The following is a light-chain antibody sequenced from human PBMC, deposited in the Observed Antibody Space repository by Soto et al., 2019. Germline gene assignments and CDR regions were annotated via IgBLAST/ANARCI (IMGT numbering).Light chain of an antibody. CDR3: QQYGISPLMYT. CDR1: QTVTNNY. CDR2: GAS. Sequence: EIVLMQSPGTLSLSPGERATLSCRASQTVTNNYLAWYQQKPGQAPRLLIYGASSRATGVPDRFSGSGSGTDFTLTIIRLQPEDFAVYYCQQYGISPLMYTFGQGTKL. J-gene: IGKJ2*01. V-gene: IGKV3-20*01.